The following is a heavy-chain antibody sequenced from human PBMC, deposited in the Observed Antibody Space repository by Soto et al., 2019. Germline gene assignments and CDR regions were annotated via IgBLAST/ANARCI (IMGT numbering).Heavy chain of an antibody. CDR2: IYWDDDK. Sequence: HITLKEFGPTLVKPTQTLTLTSTFSGFSLSTRGVGVGWIRQPPGKALEWLALIYWDDDKRYSPSLKSRLTITRETSKNQVVLTIPNMDTVDTAAYYFAHRLGAGGYYASRGDYLLLFCFGVWAQRSLVTVAA. D-gene: IGHD3-22*01. J-gene: IGHJ4*02. V-gene: IGHV2-5*02. CDR1: GFSLSTRGVG. CDR3: AHRLGAGGYYASRGDYLLLFCFGV.